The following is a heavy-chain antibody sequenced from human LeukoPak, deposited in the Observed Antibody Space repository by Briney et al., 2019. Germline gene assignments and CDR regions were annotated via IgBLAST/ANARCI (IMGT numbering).Heavy chain of an antibody. CDR1: GGSFSGYY. V-gene: IGHV4-34*01. Sequence: SETLSLTCAVYGGSFSGYYWSWIRQPPGKGLEWIGEINHSGSTNYNPSLESRVTISVDTSKNQFSLKLSSVTAADTAVYYCARDGSGSYYGDFFDYWGQGTLVTVSS. J-gene: IGHJ4*02. CDR2: INHSGST. D-gene: IGHD3-10*01. CDR3: ARDGSGSYYGDFFDY.